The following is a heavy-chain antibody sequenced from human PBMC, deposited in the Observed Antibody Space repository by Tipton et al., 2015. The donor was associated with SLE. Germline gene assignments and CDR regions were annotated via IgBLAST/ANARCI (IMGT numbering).Heavy chain of an antibody. D-gene: IGHD3-3*01. V-gene: IGHV3-48*01. J-gene: IGHJ4*02. CDR2: ISSSSSTI. CDR1: GFTFSSYS. Sequence: GSLRLSCAASGFTFSSYSMNWVRQAPGKGLEWVSYISSSSSTIYYADSVKGRFTISRDNSKNTLYLQMNSLRAEDTAVYYCAKDPRFWSGYYAIDYWGQGTLVTVSS. CDR3: AKDPRFWSGYYAIDY.